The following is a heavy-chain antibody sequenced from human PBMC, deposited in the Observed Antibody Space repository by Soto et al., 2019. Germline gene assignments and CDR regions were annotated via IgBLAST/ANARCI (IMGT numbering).Heavy chain of an antibody. Sequence: QLQLQESGPGLVKPSETLSLTCTVSGGSISSSSYYWGWIRQPPGKGLEWIGSIYYSGSTYYNPSLKSRVTISVETSKNQFSLKLSSVTAADTAVYYCARQSGYCSGGSCYSGYYFDYWGQGTLVTVSS. CDR1: GGSISSSSYY. V-gene: IGHV4-39*01. D-gene: IGHD2-15*01. CDR3: ARQSGYCSGGSCYSGYYFDY. J-gene: IGHJ4*02. CDR2: IYYSGST.